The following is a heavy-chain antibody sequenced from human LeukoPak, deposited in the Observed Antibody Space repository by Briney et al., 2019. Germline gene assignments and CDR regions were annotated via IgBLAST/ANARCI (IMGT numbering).Heavy chain of an antibody. CDR1: GFTFSSSS. Sequence: GGSLRLSCAGSGFTFSSSSINWVRQAPGKGLEWVAAISSSSRDTYYADSVKGRFTISRDNAKNSLYLQMNSLRAEDTAVYYCARFDYADYLAFDYWGQGTLVTVSS. V-gene: IGHV3-21*01. CDR3: ARFDYADYLAFDY. CDR2: ISSSSRDT. D-gene: IGHD4-17*01. J-gene: IGHJ4*02.